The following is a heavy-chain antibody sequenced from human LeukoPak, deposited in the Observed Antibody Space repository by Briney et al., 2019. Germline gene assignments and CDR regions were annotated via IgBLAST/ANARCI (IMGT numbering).Heavy chain of an antibody. CDR1: GCSFTSSW. J-gene: IGHJ5*02. Sequence: GESLKISCQASGCSFTSSWIGWARQMPGKGLEWMAIINPGDSDTRYSPSFQGQVTISADKSISTVYLQWGSLKASDTAMYYCARQPGAGWFDPWGQGTLVTVSS. D-gene: IGHD3-10*01. V-gene: IGHV5-51*01. CDR3: ARQPGAGWFDP. CDR2: INPGDSDT.